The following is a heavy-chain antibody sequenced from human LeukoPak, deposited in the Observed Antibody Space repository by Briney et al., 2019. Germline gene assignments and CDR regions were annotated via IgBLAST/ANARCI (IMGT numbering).Heavy chain of an antibody. CDR1: GFTFSSYG. Sequence: RGSLRLPCAASGFTFSSYGMHWVRQAPGKGLEWVAFIRYDGSNKYYADSVKGRFTISRDNSNNTLYLQMNSLRAEDTAVYYCAKGLLDYDFWSGYFPHFDYWGQGTLVTVSS. V-gene: IGHV3-30*02. CDR2: IRYDGSNK. D-gene: IGHD3-3*01. J-gene: IGHJ4*02. CDR3: AKGLLDYDFWSGYFPHFDY.